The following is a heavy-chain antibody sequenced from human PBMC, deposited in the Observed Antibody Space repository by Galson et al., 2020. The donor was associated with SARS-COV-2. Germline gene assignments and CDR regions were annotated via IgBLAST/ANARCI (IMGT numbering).Heavy chain of an antibody. V-gene: IGHV1-2*02. CDR2: INPKTGAT. J-gene: IGHJ3*01. Sequence: ASVKVSCKASGYAFSGLHLHWLRQAPGQGLQWMGWINPKTGATNYAPIFQGRLTITRDTSLSTAFMELSGLTSDDTALYFCARVFVTSIPELAGGPLDFWGQGTMVTVSS. CDR1: GYAFSGLH. D-gene: IGHD2-2*01. CDR3: ARVFVTSIPELAGGPLDF.